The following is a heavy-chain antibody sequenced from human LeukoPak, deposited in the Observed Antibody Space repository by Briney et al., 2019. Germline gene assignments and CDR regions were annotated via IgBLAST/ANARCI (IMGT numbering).Heavy chain of an antibody. V-gene: IGHV3-21*01. CDR1: GFSFGGYW. J-gene: IGHJ4*02. D-gene: IGHD3-22*01. CDR2: ISVRSNYI. Sequence: GGSLRLSCAVSGFSFGGYWMAWVRQAPGKGLEWVSSISVRSNYIYYADSVRGRFSISRDDARISLYLQMDSLRGDDTAVYYCVRLRRNYDSSGYYYYYDYWGQGTLVTVSS. CDR3: VRLRRNYDSSGYYYYYDY.